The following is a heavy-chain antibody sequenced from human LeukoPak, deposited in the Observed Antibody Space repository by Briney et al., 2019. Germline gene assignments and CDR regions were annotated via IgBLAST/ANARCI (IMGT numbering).Heavy chain of an antibody. CDR3: VRELPPVVQYYFDY. J-gene: IGHJ4*02. D-gene: IGHD3-22*01. CDR1: GFTVSSSF. V-gene: IGHV3-66*01. CDR2: IYSGGST. Sequence: GGSLRLSCVGSGFTVSSSFMNWVRQAPGKGLEWVSLIYSGGSTYYADSVKGRFTISRDNSKNTLYLQMNSLRAEDTAVYYCVRELPPVVQYYFDYWGPGTLVTVSS.